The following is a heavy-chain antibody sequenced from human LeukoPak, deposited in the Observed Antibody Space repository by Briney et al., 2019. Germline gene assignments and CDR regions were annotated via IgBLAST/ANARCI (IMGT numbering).Heavy chain of an antibody. CDR1: GGSFSGYY. J-gene: IGHJ5*02. D-gene: IGHD3/OR15-3a*01. CDR3: ARVMRIGTGYYTSTYNWFDP. Sequence: SETLSLTCAVYGGSFSGYYWGWIRQPPGKGLEWIGEINHSGSTNYNPSLKSRATISVDTSKNQFSLKLSSVTAADTAVYYCARVMRIGTGYYTSTYNWFDPWGQGTLVTVSS. CDR2: INHSGST. V-gene: IGHV4-34*01.